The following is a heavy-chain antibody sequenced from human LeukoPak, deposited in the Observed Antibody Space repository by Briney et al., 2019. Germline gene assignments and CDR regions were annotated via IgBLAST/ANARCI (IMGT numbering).Heavy chain of an antibody. V-gene: IGHV1-2*02. Sequence: ASVKVSCKASGYTFTSYGISWVRQAPGQGLEWMGWINPNTGGTNYAQKFQGRVTVTRDTSISTAYMELSTLRSDDTAVYYCARSVTAMNYYYFGMDVWGQGTTVTVSS. CDR2: INPNTGGT. CDR1: GYTFTSYG. CDR3: ARSVTAMNYYYFGMDV. D-gene: IGHD2-21*02. J-gene: IGHJ6*02.